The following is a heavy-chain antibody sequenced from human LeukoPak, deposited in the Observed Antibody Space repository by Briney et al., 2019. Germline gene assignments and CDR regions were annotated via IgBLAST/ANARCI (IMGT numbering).Heavy chain of an antibody. CDR2: IKQDGSEK. J-gene: IGHJ4*02. D-gene: IGHD3-16*01. Sequence: SGGSLRLSCAASGFTFSSYWMSWVRQAPGKGLEWVANIKQDGSEKYYVDSVKGRFTISRDNAKNSLYLQMYSLRAEDTALYFCAREQSYGKQPFDSWGQGTLVTVSS. CDR3: AREQSYGKQPFDS. V-gene: IGHV3-7*01. CDR1: GFTFSSYW.